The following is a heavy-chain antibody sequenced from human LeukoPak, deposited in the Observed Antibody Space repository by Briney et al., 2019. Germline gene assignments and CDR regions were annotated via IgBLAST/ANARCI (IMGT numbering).Heavy chain of an antibody. Sequence: PGGSLRLSCAASGFTFDDYAMHWVRQAPGKGLEWVSGISWNSGSIGYADSVKGRFTISRDNAKNSLYLQMNSLRAEDTALYYCAKDATYGDYPATGVDVWGQGTTVTVSS. CDR3: AKDATYGDYPATGVDV. V-gene: IGHV3-9*01. CDR1: GFTFDDYA. CDR2: ISWNSGSI. J-gene: IGHJ6*02. D-gene: IGHD4-17*01.